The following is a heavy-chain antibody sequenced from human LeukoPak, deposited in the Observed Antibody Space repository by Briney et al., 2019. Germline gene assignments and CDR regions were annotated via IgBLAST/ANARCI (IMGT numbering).Heavy chain of an antibody. J-gene: IGHJ4*02. V-gene: IGHV3-30*04. D-gene: IGHD6-19*01. CDR1: GFTFSSYV. CDR2: ISYDGSNE. Sequence: PGGSLRLSCAASGFTFSSYVMHWVRQAPGKGLEWVAIISYDGSNEYYADSVKGRFTISRDNSKNTLYLQMNSLRAEDTAVYYCAKVPPSAYSSGWYRFDYWGQGTLVTVSS. CDR3: AKVPPSAYSSGWYRFDY.